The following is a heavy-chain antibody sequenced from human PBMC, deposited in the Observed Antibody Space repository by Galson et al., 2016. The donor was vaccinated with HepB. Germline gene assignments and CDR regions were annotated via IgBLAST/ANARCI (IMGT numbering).Heavy chain of an antibody. CDR2: ISISSTSI. Sequence: SLRLSCAASGFSFSSYNMNWDRQAPGKGLEWVSSISISSTSIYYADSMKGRFTVSRDNAMNSLYLQMKSLRAEDTAVYYCARGLMGSTSRNFFDYWGQGNPVTVSA. V-gene: IGHV3-21*06. CDR3: ARGLMGSTSRNFFDY. D-gene: IGHD2/OR15-2a*01. CDR1: GFSFSSYN. J-gene: IGHJ4*02.